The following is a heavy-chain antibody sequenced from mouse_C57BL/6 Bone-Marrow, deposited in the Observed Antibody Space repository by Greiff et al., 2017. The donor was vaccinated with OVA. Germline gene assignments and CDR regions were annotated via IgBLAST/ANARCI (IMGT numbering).Heavy chain of an antibody. J-gene: IGHJ1*03. CDR3: ARWLDV. Sequence: QVQLQQPGAELVMPGASVKLSCKASGYTFTSYWMHWVKQRPGQGLEWIGEIGPSDSYTNYNQKFKGKSTLTVDKSSSTAYMQLSSLTSEDSAVYYCARWLDVWGTGTTVTVSS. D-gene: IGHD2-2*01. CDR2: IGPSDSYT. CDR1: GYTFTSYW. V-gene: IGHV1-69*01.